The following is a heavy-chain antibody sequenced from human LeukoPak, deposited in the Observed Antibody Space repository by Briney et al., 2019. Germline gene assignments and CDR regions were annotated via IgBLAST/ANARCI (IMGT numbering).Heavy chain of an antibody. CDR3: ASQIVGATRYYFDY. CDR1: GGSINNYY. CDR2: IYYSGST. Sequence: SETLSLTCTVSGGSINNYYWSWIRQPPGKGLEWIGYIYYSGSTNYNPSLQSRVTISVDTSKNQVSLQLSSVTAADTAVYYCASQIVGATRYYFDYWGQGTLVTVSS. V-gene: IGHV4-59*01. D-gene: IGHD1-26*01. J-gene: IGHJ4*02.